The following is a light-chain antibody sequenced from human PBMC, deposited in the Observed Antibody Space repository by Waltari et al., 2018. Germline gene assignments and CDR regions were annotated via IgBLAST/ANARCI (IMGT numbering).Light chain of an antibody. CDR3: HSRETFSTRL. J-gene: IGLJ2*01. CDR2: GPD. V-gene: IGLV3-19*01. CDR1: SLRRYY. Sequence: SSDLTQAPSLSVALGQTVRITCPGDSLRRYYASWYQQRPGQAPILVLFGPDNRPSGIPDRFSGSTSGNTAALTITGAQAEDEADYYCHSRETFSTRLFGGGTRLTV.